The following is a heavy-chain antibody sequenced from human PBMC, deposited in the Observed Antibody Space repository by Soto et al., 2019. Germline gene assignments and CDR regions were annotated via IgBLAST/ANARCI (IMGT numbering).Heavy chain of an antibody. CDR2: ISYDGSNK. CDR1: GFTFSSYA. Sequence: QVQLVESGGGVVQPGRSLRLSCAASGFTFSSYAMHWVRQAPGKGLEWVAVISYDGSNKYYADSVKGRFTISRDNSKNTLYLQMNSLRAEDTAVYYCARSYYDFWSGPPPPYYFDYWGQGTLVTVSS. D-gene: IGHD3-3*01. V-gene: IGHV3-30-3*01. CDR3: ARSYYDFWSGPPPPYYFDY. J-gene: IGHJ4*02.